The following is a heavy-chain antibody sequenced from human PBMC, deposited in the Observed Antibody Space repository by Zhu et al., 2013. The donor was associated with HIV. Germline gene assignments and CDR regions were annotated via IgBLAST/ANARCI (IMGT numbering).Heavy chain of an antibody. CDR1: GGTFSSYA. J-gene: IGHJ6*02. Sequence: QVQLVQSGAEVKKPGSSVKVSCKASGGTFSSYAISWVRQAPGQGLEWMGGIIPIFGTANYAQKFQGRVTITADESTSTAYMELSSLRSEDTAVYYCARGKQLVSGGGYYYYGMDVWGQGTTVTVSS. V-gene: IGHV1-69*01. D-gene: IGHD6-6*01. CDR2: IIPIFGTA. CDR3: ARGKQLVSGGGYYYYGMDV.